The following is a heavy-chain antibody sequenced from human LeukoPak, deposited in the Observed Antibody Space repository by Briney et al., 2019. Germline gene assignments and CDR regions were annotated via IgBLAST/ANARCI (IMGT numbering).Heavy chain of an antibody. CDR1: GFTFSSYA. J-gene: IGHJ4*02. V-gene: IGHV3-23*01. CDR2: ISGGGSST. D-gene: IGHD3-10*01. Sequence: GGSLRLSCAASGFTFSSYAMSWVRQAPGEGLECVSGISGGGSSTYYADSVKGRFTISRDNSKNTLYLQVNSLRADDTAVYYCAKMDFGSGSYYILNSPDYWGQGTLVTVSS. CDR3: AKMDFGSGSYYILNSPDY.